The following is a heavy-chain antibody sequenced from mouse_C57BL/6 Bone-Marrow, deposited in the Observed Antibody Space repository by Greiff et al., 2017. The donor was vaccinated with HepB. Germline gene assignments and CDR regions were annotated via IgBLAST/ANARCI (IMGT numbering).Heavy chain of an antibody. Sequence: QVHVKQSGAELARPGASVKLSCKASGYTFTSYGISWVKQRTGQGLEWIGEIYPRSGNTYYNEKFKGKATLTADKSSSTAYMELRSLTSEDSAVYFCARDRFITTVVAPLAYWGQGTLVTVSA. V-gene: IGHV1-81*01. D-gene: IGHD1-1*01. J-gene: IGHJ3*01. CDR1: GYTFTSYG. CDR3: ARDRFITTVVAPLAY. CDR2: IYPRSGNT.